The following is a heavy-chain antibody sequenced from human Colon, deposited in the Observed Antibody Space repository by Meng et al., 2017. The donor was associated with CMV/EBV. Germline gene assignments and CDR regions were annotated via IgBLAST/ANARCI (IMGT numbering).Heavy chain of an antibody. J-gene: IGHJ4*02. V-gene: IGHV4-39*07. CDR3: ARDCSSTSCYLDY. D-gene: IGHD2-2*01. CDR1: GGSISSSSYY. Sequence: SETLSLTCTVSGGSISSSSYYWGWIRQPPGKGLEWIGSFYYSGSTYYNPSLKSRVTISVDTSKNQFSLKLSSVTAADTAVYYCARDCSSTSCYLDYWGQGTLVTVSS. CDR2: FYYSGST.